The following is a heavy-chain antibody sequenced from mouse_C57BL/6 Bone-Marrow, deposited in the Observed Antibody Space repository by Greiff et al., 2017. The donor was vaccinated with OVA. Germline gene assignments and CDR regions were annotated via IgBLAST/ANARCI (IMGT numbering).Heavy chain of an antibody. CDR1: GFTFSSYA. CDR2: ISSGGDYI. CDR3: TRDGYWYFDV. V-gene: IGHV5-9-1*02. J-gene: IGHJ1*03. D-gene: IGHD2-3*01. Sequence: EVMLVESGEGLVKPGGSLKLSCAASGFTFSSYAMSWVRQTPEKRLEWVAYISSGGDYIYYADNVKGRFTISRDNARNTLYLQMSSLKSEDTAMYYCTRDGYWYFDVWGTGTTVTVSS.